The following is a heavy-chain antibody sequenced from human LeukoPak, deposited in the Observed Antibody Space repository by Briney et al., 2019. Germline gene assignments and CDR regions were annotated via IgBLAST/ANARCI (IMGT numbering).Heavy chain of an antibody. CDR2: IYHSGST. CDR3: ARQESDFDY. Sequence: SETLSLICAVSGYSISSGYYWGWIRQPPGKGLEWIGSIYHSGSTYYNPSLKSRVTISVDTSKNQFSLKLSSVTAADTAVYYCARQESDFDYWGQGTLVTVSS. J-gene: IGHJ4*02. CDR1: GYSISSGYY. V-gene: IGHV4-38-2*01. D-gene: IGHD3-10*01.